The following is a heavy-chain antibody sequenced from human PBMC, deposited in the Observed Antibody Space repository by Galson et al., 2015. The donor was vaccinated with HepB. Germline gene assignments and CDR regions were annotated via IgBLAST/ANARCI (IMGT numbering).Heavy chain of an antibody. CDR3: ARVADSDYGDHAHFDS. V-gene: IGHV3-21*01. J-gene: IGHJ4*02. CDR2: IHSSGFYK. D-gene: IGHD4-17*01. CDR1: GFRLSSYS. Sequence: SLRLSCAASGFRLSSYSMNWVRQAPGKGLEWVSSIHSSGFYKYYAGSVKGRFTISRDNARNSLYLQMNSLRAEVTAVYYCARVADSDYGDHAHFDSWGLGTLVTVSS.